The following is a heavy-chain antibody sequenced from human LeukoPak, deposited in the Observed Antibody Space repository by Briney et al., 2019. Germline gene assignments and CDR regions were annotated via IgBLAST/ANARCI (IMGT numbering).Heavy chain of an antibody. J-gene: IGHJ4*02. V-gene: IGHV3-23*01. CDR3: AKASYNPIFDY. D-gene: IGHD1-26*01. CDR1: GFTFSSYW. CDR2: ISGSGGST. Sequence: GGSLRLSCAASGFTFSSYWMTWVRQAPGKGLEWVSAISGSGGSTYYADSVKGRFTISRDNSKNTLYLQMNSLRAEDTAVYYCAKASYNPIFDYWGQGTLVTVSS.